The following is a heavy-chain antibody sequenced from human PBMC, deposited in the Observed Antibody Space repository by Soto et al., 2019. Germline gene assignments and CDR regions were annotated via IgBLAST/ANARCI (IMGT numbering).Heavy chain of an antibody. V-gene: IGHV1-69*06. J-gene: IGHJ4*02. CDR2: ITPMYGTT. D-gene: IGHD6-13*01. Sequence: QVQLVQSGAEVKKPGSSVTVSRKASGGTFSSYAISWVRQAPGHGLEWVGVITPMYGTTNFAHKFQGRVTISADKSTSTAYMELRSLRSEDTAVYYCATDQVNNIAAAGQFDYWGQGTLVTVSS. CDR3: ATDQVNNIAAAGQFDY. CDR1: GGTFSSYA.